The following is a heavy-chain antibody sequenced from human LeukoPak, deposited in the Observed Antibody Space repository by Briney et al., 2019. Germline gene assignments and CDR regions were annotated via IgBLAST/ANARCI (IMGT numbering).Heavy chain of an antibody. CDR3: ARRGYASYSSSWTPFFDY. CDR2: IYTSGST. CDR1: GGPISSYY. D-gene: IGHD6-13*01. V-gene: IGHV4-4*09. J-gene: IGHJ4*02. Sequence: SETLSLTCTVSGGPISSYYWSWIRQPPGKGLEWIGYIYTSGSTKYNPSLKSRVTISVDTSNNQFSLKLSSVTAAETAVYYCARRGYASYSSSWTPFFDYWGQGTLVTVSS.